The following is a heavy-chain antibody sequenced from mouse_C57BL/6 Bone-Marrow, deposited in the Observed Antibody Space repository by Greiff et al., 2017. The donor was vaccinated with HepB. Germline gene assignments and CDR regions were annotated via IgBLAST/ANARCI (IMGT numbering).Heavy chain of an antibody. CDR2: ISSGGSYT. Sequence: VQLKESGGDLVKPGGSLKLSCAASGFTFSSYGMSWVRQTPDKRLEWVATISSGGSYTYYPDSVKGRFTISRDNAKNTLYLQMSSLKSEDTAMYYCARTSTVVAPSDYWGQGTTLTVSS. CDR1: GFTFSSYG. D-gene: IGHD1-1*01. V-gene: IGHV5-6*01. J-gene: IGHJ2*01. CDR3: ARTSTVVAPSDY.